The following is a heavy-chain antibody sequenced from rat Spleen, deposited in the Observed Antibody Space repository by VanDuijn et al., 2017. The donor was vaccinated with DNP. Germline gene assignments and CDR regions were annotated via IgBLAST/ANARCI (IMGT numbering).Heavy chain of an antibody. J-gene: IGHJ2*01. CDR2: ISFDGGAT. V-gene: IGHV5-17*01. CDR1: GFTFSDYA. Sequence: EVQLAESGGGLVQPGGSLRLSCTTSGFTFSDYAMAWVRQAPKKGLVWVTTISFDGGATFYRDSVKGRFTVSRDDARGTLYLQMDSLRSEDTATYYCARGGTYYFDYWGQGVMVTVSS. CDR3: ARGGTYYFDY.